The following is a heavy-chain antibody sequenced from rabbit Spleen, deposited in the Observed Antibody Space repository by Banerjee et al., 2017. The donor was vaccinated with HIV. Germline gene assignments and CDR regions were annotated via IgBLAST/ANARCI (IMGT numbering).Heavy chain of an antibody. CDR3: ARDLVTIIGWNFNL. CDR2: INIVTAKS. J-gene: IGHJ4*01. CDR1: GFSFSSSSY. D-gene: IGHD4-1*01. V-gene: IGHV1S45*01. Sequence: QEQLEESGGDLVKPEGSLTLTCTASGFSFSSSSYMCWVRQAPGKGLEWIACINIVTAKSVYATWAKGRFMMSRTSSTTVTLQMTSLTAADTARYFCARDLVTIIGWNFNLWGPGTLVTVS.